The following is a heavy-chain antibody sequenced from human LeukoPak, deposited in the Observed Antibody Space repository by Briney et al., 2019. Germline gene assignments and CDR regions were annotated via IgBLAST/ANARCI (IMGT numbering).Heavy chain of an antibody. CDR3: ARGDLYYDSSGYQFDY. CDR2: IYHSGST. Sequence: PSQTLSLTCAVSGSSISSGGYSWSWIRQPPGKGLEWIGYIYHSGSTYYNPSLKSRVTISVDRSKNQFSLKLSSVTAADTAVYYCARGDLYYDSSGYQFDYWGQGTLVTVSS. J-gene: IGHJ4*02. CDR1: GSSISSGGYS. V-gene: IGHV4-30-2*01. D-gene: IGHD3-22*01.